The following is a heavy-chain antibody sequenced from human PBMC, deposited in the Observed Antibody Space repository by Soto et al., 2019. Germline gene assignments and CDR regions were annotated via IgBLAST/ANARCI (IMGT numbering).Heavy chain of an antibody. V-gene: IGHV1-24*01. D-gene: IGHD4-17*01. J-gene: IGHJ4*02. CDR2: FDPEDGET. Sequence: ASVKVSCKVSGYTLTELSMHWVRQAPGKGLEWMGGFDPEDGETIYAQKFQGRVTMTEDTSTDTAYMELSSLRSEDTAVDYCASPSSTTVTTFDYWGQGTLVTVSS. CDR3: ASPSSTTVTTFDY. CDR1: GYTLTELS.